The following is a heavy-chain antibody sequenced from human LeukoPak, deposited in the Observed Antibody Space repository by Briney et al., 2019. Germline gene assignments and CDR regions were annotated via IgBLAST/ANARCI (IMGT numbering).Heavy chain of an antibody. CDR2: ISWNSGSI. D-gene: IGHD3-10*01. CDR3: AKDITMVREMGDAFDI. Sequence: QSGGSLRLSCAASGFTFSTYSMNWVRQTPGKGLEWVSGISWNSGSIGYADSVKGRFTISRDNAKNSLYLQMNSLRAEDTALYYCAKDITMVREMGDAFDIWGQGTMVTVSS. CDR1: GFTFSTYS. V-gene: IGHV3-9*01. J-gene: IGHJ3*02.